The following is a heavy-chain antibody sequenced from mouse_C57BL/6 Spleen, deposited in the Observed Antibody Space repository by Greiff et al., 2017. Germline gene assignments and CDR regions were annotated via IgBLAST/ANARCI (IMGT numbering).Heavy chain of an antibody. D-gene: IGHD1-1*01. CDR1: GYTFTSYW. Sequence: QVQLQQPGAELVKPGASVKMSCTASGYTFTSYWMTWVKQRPGHGLEWIGGIYPGSGGTDYTEKFQGKATLTVDTSSSPAYMQLSSLTSEDSADYSGARCITWVGAAMDYWGQGTTVTVSS. CDR3: ARCITWVGAAMDY. V-gene: IGHV1-55*01. CDR2: IYPGSGGT. J-gene: IGHJ4*01.